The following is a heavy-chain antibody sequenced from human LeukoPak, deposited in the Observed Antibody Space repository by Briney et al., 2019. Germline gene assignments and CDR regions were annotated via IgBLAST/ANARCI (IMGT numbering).Heavy chain of an antibody. V-gene: IGHV3-48*03. D-gene: IGHD2-15*01. CDR1: GFTFRSYE. Sequence: PGGSLRLSCAASGFTFRSYEMNWVRQAPGKGLEWVSYISSSGTIYYADSVKGRFTISRDNAKNSLYLHMNSLRAEDTVVYYCARGGYCSGGTCYSYNAFDIWGQGTMVTVSS. CDR2: ISSSGTI. CDR3: ARGGYCSGGTCYSYNAFDI. J-gene: IGHJ3*02.